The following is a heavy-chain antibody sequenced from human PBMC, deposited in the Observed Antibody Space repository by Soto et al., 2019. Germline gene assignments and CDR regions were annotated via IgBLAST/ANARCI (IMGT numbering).Heavy chain of an antibody. CDR3: AHSRRLSGYKYYYYYYAMDV. J-gene: IGHJ6*02. CDR1: GFSLSTSGVG. V-gene: IGHV2-5*02. CDR2: IYWDDDK. Sequence: QITLKESGPPLVKPTQTLTLTCTFSGFSLSTSGVGVGWIRQPPGKALEWLALIYWDDDKRYSPSLKSRLTLTQDTSQHQVVLTMPNMDPVDTATYYCAHSRRLSGYKYYYYYYAMDVWGQGTTVTVSS. D-gene: IGHD5-12*01.